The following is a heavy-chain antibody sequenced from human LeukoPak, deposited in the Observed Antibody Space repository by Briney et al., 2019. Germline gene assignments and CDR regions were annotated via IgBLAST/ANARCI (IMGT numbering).Heavy chain of an antibody. CDR3: ARGIVGPTNFDY. J-gene: IGHJ4*02. Sequence: SGTVSLTCVVYSGSFSGYFWSWIRQPPGKGLEWIGEINRSGSNNYNPSLKSRVTISVDTSKNHFSLKLSSVTAADTAVYYCARGIVGPTNFDYWGQGTLVTVSS. CDR2: INRSGSN. D-gene: IGHD1-26*01. CDR1: SGSFSGYF. V-gene: IGHV4-34*01.